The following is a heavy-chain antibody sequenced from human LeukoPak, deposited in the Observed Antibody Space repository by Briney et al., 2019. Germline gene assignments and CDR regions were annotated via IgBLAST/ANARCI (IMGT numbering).Heavy chain of an antibody. CDR3: ARDTEGGYYYYGMDV. V-gene: IGHV1-69*13. Sequence: SVKVSCKASGYTFTSYGIGWVRQAPGQGLEWMGGIIPIFGTANYAQKFQGRVTITADESTSTAYMELSSLRSEDTAVYYCARDTEGGYYYYGMDVWGQGTTVTVSS. D-gene: IGHD3-16*01. CDR2: IIPIFGTA. J-gene: IGHJ6*02. CDR1: GYTFTSYG.